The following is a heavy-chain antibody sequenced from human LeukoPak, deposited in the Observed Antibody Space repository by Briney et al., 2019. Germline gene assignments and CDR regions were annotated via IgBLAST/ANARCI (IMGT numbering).Heavy chain of an antibody. CDR3: AREVAAAGTNWFDP. J-gene: IGHJ5*02. Sequence: ASVKVSCKASGYTFTSYDINWVRQATGQGLEWMGWMNPNSGGTNYAQKFQGRVTMTRDTSISTAYMELSRLRSDDTAVYYCAREVAAAGTNWFDPWGQGTLVTVSS. CDR1: GYTFTSYD. V-gene: IGHV1-2*02. D-gene: IGHD6-13*01. CDR2: MNPNSGGT.